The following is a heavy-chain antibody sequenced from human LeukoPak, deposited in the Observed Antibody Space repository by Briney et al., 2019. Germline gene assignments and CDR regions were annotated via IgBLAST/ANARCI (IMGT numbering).Heavy chain of an antibody. D-gene: IGHD3-3*01. V-gene: IGHV1-2*02. J-gene: IGHJ4*02. Sequence: GASVKVSCKASGYTFTGYYMHSVRQAPGQGLEWMGWINPNSGGTNYAQKFQGRVTMTRDTSISTAYMELSRLRSDDTAVYYCARGVTNYDFWSGPKIDFDYWGQGTLVTVSS. CDR1: GYTFTGYY. CDR3: ARGVTNYDFWSGPKIDFDY. CDR2: INPNSGGT.